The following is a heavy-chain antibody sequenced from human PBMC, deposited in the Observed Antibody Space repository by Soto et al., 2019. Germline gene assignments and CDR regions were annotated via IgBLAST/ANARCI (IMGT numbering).Heavy chain of an antibody. CDR2: INPNSGGT. V-gene: IGHV1-2*02. J-gene: IGHJ4*02. CDR3: ARGAKRGRFGELLTPYFDY. D-gene: IGHD3-10*01. Sequence: QVQLVQSGAEVKKPGASVKVSCKASGYTFTGYYMHWVRQAPGQGLEWMGWINPNSGGTNYAQKCQGRVTMTRDTSISTAYMELSRLRSDDTAVYYCARGAKRGRFGELLTPYFDYWGQGTLVTVSS. CDR1: GYTFTGYY.